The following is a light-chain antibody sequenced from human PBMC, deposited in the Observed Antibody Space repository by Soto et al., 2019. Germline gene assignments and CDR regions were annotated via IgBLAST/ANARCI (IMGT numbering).Light chain of an antibody. CDR1: TSDIHDFNS. Sequence: QSALTQPASVSGSPGQSITISCSGPTSDIHDFNSISWYRHHPGKAPRLIVYDVNKRPSGISPRFSGSKSGLTASLTISGLQGEDEADYFCTSYTAKNTLVFGTGTKVTAL. V-gene: IGLV2-14*01. CDR3: TSYTAKNTLV. J-gene: IGLJ1*01. CDR2: DVN.